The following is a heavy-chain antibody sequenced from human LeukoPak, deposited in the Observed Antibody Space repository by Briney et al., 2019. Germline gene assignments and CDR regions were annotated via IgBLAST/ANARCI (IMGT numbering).Heavy chain of an antibody. Sequence: GSLRLSCAASGFTFSSYAMSWVRQAPGKGLEWVSAVSGSGGSTHYADSVKGRFTISRDNSKNTLYLQMNSLRAEDTAVYYCATGGGYYYSHWGQGTLVTVSS. D-gene: IGHD3-22*01. CDR1: GFTFSSYA. J-gene: IGHJ1*01. CDR2: VSGSGGST. CDR3: ATGGGYYYSH. V-gene: IGHV3-23*01.